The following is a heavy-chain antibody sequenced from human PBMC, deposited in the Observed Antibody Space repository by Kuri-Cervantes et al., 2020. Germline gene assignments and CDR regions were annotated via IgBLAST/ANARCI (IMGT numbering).Heavy chain of an antibody. D-gene: IGHD5/OR15-5a*01. Sequence: ASVKVSCKASGYTFTSYAMHWVRQAPGQRLEWMGWINAGNGNTKYSQKFQGRVTITRDTPASTAYMELSSLRSEDTALYYCAKDSFYDSSSFDYWGQGTLVTVSS. J-gene: IGHJ4*02. CDR1: GYTFTSYA. V-gene: IGHV1-3*01. CDR2: INAGNGNT. CDR3: AKDSFYDSSSFDY.